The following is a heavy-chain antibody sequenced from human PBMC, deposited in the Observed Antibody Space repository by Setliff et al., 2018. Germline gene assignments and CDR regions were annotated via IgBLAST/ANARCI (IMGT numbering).Heavy chain of an antibody. J-gene: IGHJ4*02. D-gene: IGHD4-17*01. V-gene: IGHV3-23*01. Sequence: GGSLRLSCAASGFTFRDYTMAWVRQAPGKGLEWVAGVIQVGNGYYADSMKGRSVISRDNSRNSCFLQSNNLRPEDTATYYCVKDRVNDGVWDFDSWGQGIVVTVS. CDR2: VIQVGNG. CDR1: GFTFRDYT. CDR3: VKDRVNDGVWDFDS.